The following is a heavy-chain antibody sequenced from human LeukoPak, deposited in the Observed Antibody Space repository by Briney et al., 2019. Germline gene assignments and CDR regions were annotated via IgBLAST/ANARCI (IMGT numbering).Heavy chain of an antibody. D-gene: IGHD5-24*01. CDR3: ARVKDGYNGEYYFDY. CDR1: GFTVSSND. J-gene: IGHJ4*02. Sequence: GGSLRLSCAASGFTVSSNDMSWVRQAPGKGLEWVSVIYSGGSTYYADSVKGRFTISRDNSKNTLYLQMNSLRAEDTAVYYCARVKDGYNGEYYFDYWGQGTLVTVSS. V-gene: IGHV3-66*01. CDR2: IYSGGST.